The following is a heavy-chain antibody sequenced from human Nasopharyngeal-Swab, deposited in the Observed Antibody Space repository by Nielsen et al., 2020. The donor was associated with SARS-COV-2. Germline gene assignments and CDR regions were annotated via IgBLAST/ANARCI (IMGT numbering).Heavy chain of an antibody. CDR3: AREGTMVRSWSMDV. D-gene: IGHD3-10*01. CDR2: ISYDGSNK. Sequence: GGSLRLSCAASGVTFSSYAMHWVRQAPGKGLEWVAVISYDGSNKYYADSVKGRFTISRDNSKNTLYLQMNSLRAEDTAVYYCAREGTMVRSWSMDVWGQGTTVTVSS. CDR1: GVTFSSYA. V-gene: IGHV3-30-3*01. J-gene: IGHJ6*02.